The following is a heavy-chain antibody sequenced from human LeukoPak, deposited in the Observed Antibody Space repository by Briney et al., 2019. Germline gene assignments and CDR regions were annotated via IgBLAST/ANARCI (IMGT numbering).Heavy chain of an antibody. CDR1: GFTFTDYW. CDR2: IRQDGSEK. D-gene: IGHD6-13*01. V-gene: IGHV3-7*01. Sequence: GGSLRLSCEVSGFTFTDYWMNWVRRAPRKGPEWVASIRQDGSEKAYVDSVKGRFTISRDNTKNSLSLQLNGLRAEDTAVYYCARDGTAAGLYFDLWGQGTLVTVSS. J-gene: IGHJ4*01. CDR3: ARDGTAAGLYFDL.